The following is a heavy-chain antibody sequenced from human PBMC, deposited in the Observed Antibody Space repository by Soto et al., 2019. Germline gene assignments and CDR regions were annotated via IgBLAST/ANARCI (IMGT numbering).Heavy chain of an antibody. CDR3: ARDGDIVGAVRTYNWFDP. V-gene: IGHV1-69*08. D-gene: IGHD2-21*01. CDR2: IIPILGIA. J-gene: IGHJ5*02. CDR1: GGTFSSYT. Sequence: QVQLVQSGAEVKKPGSSVKVSCKASGGTFSSYTISWVRQAPGQGLEWMGRIIPILGIANYAQKFQGRVTITADKSTSTAYMELSSLRSEDTAVYYCARDGDIVGAVRTYNWFDPWGQGTLVTVSS.